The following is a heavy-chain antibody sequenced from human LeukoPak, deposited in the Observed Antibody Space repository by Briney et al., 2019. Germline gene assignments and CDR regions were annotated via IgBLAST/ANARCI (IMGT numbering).Heavy chain of an antibody. Sequence: GSLRLSCAASGFTFSSYWMSWIRQPPGKGLEWIGSIYYSGSTYYNPSLKSRVTISVDTSKNQFSLKLSSVTAADTAVYYCARHPPRGGDYGESGWYFDLWGRGTLVTVSS. J-gene: IGHJ2*01. CDR1: GFTFSSYW. CDR2: IYYSGST. CDR3: ARHPPRGGDYGESGWYFDL. V-gene: IGHV4-39*01. D-gene: IGHD2-21*02.